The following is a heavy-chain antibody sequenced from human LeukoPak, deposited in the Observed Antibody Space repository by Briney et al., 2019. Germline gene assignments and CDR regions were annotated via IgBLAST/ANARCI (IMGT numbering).Heavy chain of an antibody. J-gene: IGHJ5*02. Sequence: GRSLRLSCAASGFTFSSYGMHWVRQAPGKGLEWVALISYDGSNEYYADSVKGRFTISRDNSKNTLYLQMNSLRAEDTAVYYCARDGDGKPWGQGTLVTVSS. V-gene: IGHV3-30*03. CDR2: ISYDGSNE. D-gene: IGHD3-3*01. CDR1: GFTFSSYG. CDR3: ARDGDGKP.